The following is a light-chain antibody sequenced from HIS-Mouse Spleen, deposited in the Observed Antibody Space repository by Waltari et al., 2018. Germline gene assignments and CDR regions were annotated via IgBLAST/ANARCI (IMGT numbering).Light chain of an antibody. Sequence: IVLTQSPGTLSLSPGERATLSCRASQSVSSSYLAWYQQNPGLAPRRLIYGASSRATGIPDRFRGSGSVTDFTLTISRLEPEDFAVYYCQQYGSSPPWTFGPGTMVEIK. CDR1: QSVSSSY. CDR2: GAS. V-gene: IGKV3-20*01. CDR3: QQYGSSPPWT. J-gene: IGKJ1*01.